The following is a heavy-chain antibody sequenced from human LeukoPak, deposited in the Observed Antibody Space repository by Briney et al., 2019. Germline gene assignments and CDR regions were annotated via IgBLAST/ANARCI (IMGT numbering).Heavy chain of an antibody. CDR1: GGSFSGYY. V-gene: IGHV4-34*01. CDR3: ARGAHYDFWSGYYWFDP. D-gene: IGHD3-3*01. CDR2: INHSGST. J-gene: IGHJ5*02. Sequence: PSETLSLTCAVYGGSFSGYYWSWIRQPPGKGLEWIGEINHSGSTNYNPSLKSRVTISVDTSKNQFSLKLSSVTAADTAVHYCARGAHYDFWSGYYWFDPWGQGTLVTVSS.